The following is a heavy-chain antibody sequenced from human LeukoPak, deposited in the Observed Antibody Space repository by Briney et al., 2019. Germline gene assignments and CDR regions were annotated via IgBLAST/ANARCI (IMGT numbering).Heavy chain of an antibody. CDR2: ISYEGSNK. D-gene: IGHD1-26*01. Sequence: PGGSLRLSCEASGYSFTNYIMHWARQAPGKGLEWVAVISYEGSNKFYADSVKGRFSISRDNSRNTLFLQMNSLTGDDTAVFYCAREKTGSNPTDLWGPGTLVSVSS. V-gene: IGHV3-30*04. J-gene: IGHJ5*02. CDR1: GYSFTNYI. CDR3: AREKTGSNPTDL.